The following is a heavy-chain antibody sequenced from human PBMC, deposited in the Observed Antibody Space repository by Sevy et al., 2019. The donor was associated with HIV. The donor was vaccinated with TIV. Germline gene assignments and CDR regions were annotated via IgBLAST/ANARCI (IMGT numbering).Heavy chain of an antibody. J-gene: IGHJ3*02. CDR1: GGTFSSYA. CDR3: ARVGRMVRGVIIKGRDAFDI. CDR2: IIPILGIA. Sequence: ASVKVCCKASGGTFSSYAISWVRQAPGQGLEWMGRIIPILGIANYAQKFQGRVTITADKSTSTAYMELSSLRSEGTAVYYCARVGRMVRGVIIKGRDAFDIWGQGTMVTVSS. D-gene: IGHD3-10*01. V-gene: IGHV1-69*04.